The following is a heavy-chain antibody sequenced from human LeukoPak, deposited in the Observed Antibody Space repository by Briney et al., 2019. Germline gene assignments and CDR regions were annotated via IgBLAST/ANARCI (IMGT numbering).Heavy chain of an antibody. CDR3: ARDPSRFDP. J-gene: IGHJ5*02. CDR2: INTNTGNP. V-gene: IGHV7-4-1*02. Sequence: ASVKVSCKASGYTFTSYDINWVRQAPGQGLEWIGWINTNTGNPTYAQGFTGRFVFSLDTSVSTAYLQIISLKAEDTAVYYRARDPSRFDPWGQGTLVTVSS. CDR1: GYTFTSYD.